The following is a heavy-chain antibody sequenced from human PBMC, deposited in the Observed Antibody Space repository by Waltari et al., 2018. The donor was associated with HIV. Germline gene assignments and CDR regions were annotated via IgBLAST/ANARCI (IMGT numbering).Heavy chain of an antibody. D-gene: IGHD2-8*01. CDR3: ARGDYCSYVGCPYYFDH. CDR2: IGTTAIYT. J-gene: IGHJ4*01. CDR1: GFPFSSYS. Sequence: VYLVASGGGVVKPGGSLRLSCAASGFPFSSYSLRWSRQAPGKGLEWVSSIGTTAIYTYYADSVRGRFSISKDSAKNTVFLQMNSLRVEDTAVYYCARGDYCSYVGCPYYFDHWGHGVLVTVSS. V-gene: IGHV3-21*01.